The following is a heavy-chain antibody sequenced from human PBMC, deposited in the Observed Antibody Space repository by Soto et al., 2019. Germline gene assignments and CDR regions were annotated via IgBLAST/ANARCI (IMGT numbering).Heavy chain of an antibody. CDR2: IIPIFGTA. Sequence: QVQLVQSGAEVKKPGSSVKVSCKASGGTFSSYAISWVRQAPGHGLEWMGGIIPIFGTANYAQKFQGRVTITADETTIPAYTELSSLRSEDTDEYYWATRGSSGGYYYYCMDVRGQEATVTVSS. D-gene: IGHD6-6*01. J-gene: IGHJ6*02. CDR3: ATRGSSGGYYYYCMDV. CDR1: GGTFSSYA. V-gene: IGHV1-69*01.